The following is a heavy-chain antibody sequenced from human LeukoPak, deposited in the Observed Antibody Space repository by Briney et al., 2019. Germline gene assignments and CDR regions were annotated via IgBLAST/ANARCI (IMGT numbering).Heavy chain of an antibody. D-gene: IGHD2/OR15-2a*01. Sequence: GGSLRLSCTASGFTFGDYYMTWIRQAPGKGPEWLAYINSSGRTIYYADSVRGRFTISRDNAENSLYLQMNSLRVEDTAIYYCARDRDYSTSPFDYWGQGTLVTVSS. CDR3: ARDRDYSTSPFDY. J-gene: IGHJ4*02. V-gene: IGHV3-11*01. CDR1: GFTFGDYY. CDR2: INSSGRTI.